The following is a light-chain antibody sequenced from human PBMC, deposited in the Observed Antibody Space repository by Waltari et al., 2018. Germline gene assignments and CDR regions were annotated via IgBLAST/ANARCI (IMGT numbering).Light chain of an antibody. CDR1: SGSVSTPSY. CDR2: KAS. CDR3: LIYMGSGIWV. J-gene: IGLJ3*02. V-gene: IGLV8-61*01. Sequence: QTVVTQEPSLSVSPGGTVTLTCALSSGSVSTPSYVCWYQQTPGQAPRTLVYKASARSSGVPDRFSGSILGNKAALTITGAQAEDDSDYYCLIYMGSGIWVFGGGTKLTVL.